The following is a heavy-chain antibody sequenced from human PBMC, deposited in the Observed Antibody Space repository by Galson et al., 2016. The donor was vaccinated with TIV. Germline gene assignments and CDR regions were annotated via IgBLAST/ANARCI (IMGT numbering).Heavy chain of an antibody. D-gene: IGHD6-25*01. V-gene: IGHV1-18*01. J-gene: IGHJ4*02. CDR2: ISVYNGNT. Sequence: SVKVSCKASGYIFNNFGVSWVRQAPGQGLEWMPWISVYNGNTNYAQSLQGRVTLTTDTSTSTAYMELRSLRSDDTAVYYCARDTPSLLAAATMDYWGQGTLVTVSS. CDR3: ARDTPSLLAAATMDY. CDR1: GYIFNNFG.